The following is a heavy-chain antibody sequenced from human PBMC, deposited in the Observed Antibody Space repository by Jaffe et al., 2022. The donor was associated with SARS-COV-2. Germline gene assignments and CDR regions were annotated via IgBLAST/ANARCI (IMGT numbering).Heavy chain of an antibody. V-gene: IGHV3-21*01. CDR2: ITSSSSYT. J-gene: IGHJ4*02. CDR3: VPKYYFDY. Sequence: EVQLVESGGGLVKPGGSLRLSCAASGFTLSTYSMNWVRQAPGKGLEWVSSITSSSSYTYYADSVKGRFTISRDNAKNSLYLQMNSLRAEDTAVYYCVPKYYFDYWGQGTLVTVSS. CDR1: GFTLSTYS.